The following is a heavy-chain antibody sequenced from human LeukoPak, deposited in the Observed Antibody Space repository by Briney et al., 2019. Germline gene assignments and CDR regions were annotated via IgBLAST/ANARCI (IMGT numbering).Heavy chain of an antibody. CDR1: GYTFTSYA. Sequence: GASVKVSCKASGYTFTSYAMNWVRQAPGQGLEWMGWIDTNTGSPTYAQGFTGRFVFSLDTSVSMAYLQISSLKAEDTAVYYCARFYSGEGRGAKSFQHGGKAPLVTVSS. CDR2: IDTNTGSP. CDR3: ARFYSGEGRGAKSFQH. V-gene: IGHV7-4-1*04. D-gene: IGHD2-21*01. J-gene: IGHJ1*01.